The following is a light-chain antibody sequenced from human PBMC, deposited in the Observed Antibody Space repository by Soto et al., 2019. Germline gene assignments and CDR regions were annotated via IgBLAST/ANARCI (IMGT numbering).Light chain of an antibody. J-gene: IGLJ2*01. V-gene: IGLV2-14*01. Sequence: QSALTQPASVSGSPGQSITISCTGTSSDVGGYNYVSWYQQHPGKDPKLMIYEVSNRPSGVSDRFSGSKSGNTASLTISGLKAEDDADSYSSSYTSSSTLVVFGGGTKLTVL. CDR3: SSYTSSSTLVV. CDR1: SSDVGGYNY. CDR2: EVS.